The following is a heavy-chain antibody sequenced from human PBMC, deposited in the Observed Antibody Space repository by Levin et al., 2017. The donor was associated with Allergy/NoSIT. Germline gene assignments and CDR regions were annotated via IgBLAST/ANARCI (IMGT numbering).Heavy chain of an antibody. J-gene: IGHJ2*01. V-gene: IGHV3-30-3*01. CDR2: ISYDGSNK. D-gene: IGHD6-13*01. CDR3: ATRGSQYSSSWYLIYRSWYFDL. CDR1: GFTFSSYA. Sequence: GESLKISCAASGFTFSSYAMHWVRQAPGKGLEWVAVISYDGSNKYYADSVKGRFTISRDNSKNTLYLQMNSLRAEDTAVYYCATRGSQYSSSWYLIYRSWYFDLWGRGTLVTVSS.